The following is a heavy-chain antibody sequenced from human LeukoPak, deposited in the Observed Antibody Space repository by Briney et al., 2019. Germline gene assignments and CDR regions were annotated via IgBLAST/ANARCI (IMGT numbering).Heavy chain of an antibody. V-gene: IGHV4-4*09. CDR3: ASPRSGYRYTFDY. CDR2: ISTSGST. J-gene: IGHJ4*02. D-gene: IGHD3-22*01. CDR1: AASISNYY. Sequence: SETLSLTCAVSAASISNYYWSWIRQAPGKGPEWIGYISTSGSTNYNPSLKSRVSLSLDTSKNRFSLTLNFVTAADTAVYYCASPRSGYRYTFDYWGQGALVTVSS.